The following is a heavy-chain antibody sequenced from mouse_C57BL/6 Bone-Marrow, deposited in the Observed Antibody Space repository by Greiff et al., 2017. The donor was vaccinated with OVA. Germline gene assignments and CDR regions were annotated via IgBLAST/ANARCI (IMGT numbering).Heavy chain of an antibody. CDR3: HYYGSSMSYWYFDV. D-gene: IGHD1-1*01. CDR2: IDPETGGT. V-gene: IGHV1-15*01. J-gene: IGHJ1*03. Sequence: QVQLKQSGAELVRPGASVTLSCKASGYTFTDYEMHWVKQTPVHGLEWIGAIDPETGGTAYNQKFKGKAILTADKSSSTAYMELRSLTSEDSAVYYLHYYGSSMSYWYFDVWGTGTTVTVSS. CDR1: GYTFTDYE.